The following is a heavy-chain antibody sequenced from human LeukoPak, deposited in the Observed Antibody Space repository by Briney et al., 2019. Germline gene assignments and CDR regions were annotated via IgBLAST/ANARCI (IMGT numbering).Heavy chain of an antibody. J-gene: IGHJ5*02. Sequence: PGGSLRLSCAASGFTVSSHYMSWVHQAPGKGLEWVSVIYGGGTTYYADSVRGRFTISRDNSQNTRYLQMNSLRAEDTAMYYCARHLHYYDNRRNWFDPWGQGTLVTVSS. CDR3: ARHLHYYDNRRNWFDP. CDR1: GFTVSSHY. CDR2: IYGGGTT. V-gene: IGHV3-66*04. D-gene: IGHD3-22*01.